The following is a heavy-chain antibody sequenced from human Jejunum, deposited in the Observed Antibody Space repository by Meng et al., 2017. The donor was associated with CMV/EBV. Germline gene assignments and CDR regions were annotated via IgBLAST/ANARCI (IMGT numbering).Heavy chain of an antibody. Sequence: FTVSSAWMSGVRQAPGKGLEWVGRIKSKIDGETTDYAAPVKGRFSISRDDSQTTLFLQMDSLNAEDTAMYYCAADDYGSGSYLFDYWGQGTLVTVSS. CDR2: IKSKIDGETT. V-gene: IGHV3-15*01. CDR3: AADDYGSGSYLFDY. CDR1: FTVSSAW. J-gene: IGHJ4*02. D-gene: IGHD3-10*01.